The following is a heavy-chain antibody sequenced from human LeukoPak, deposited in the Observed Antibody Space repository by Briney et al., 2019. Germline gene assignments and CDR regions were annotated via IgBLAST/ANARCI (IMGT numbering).Heavy chain of an antibody. Sequence: SETLSLTCAVYGGSFSGYYWSWIRQPPGKGLEWIGEISHSGSTNYNPSLKSRVTISVDTSKNQFSLKLSSVTAADTAVYYCARGTPSYFDYWGQGTLVTVSS. CDR1: GGSFSGYY. J-gene: IGHJ4*02. CDR3: ARGTPSYFDY. V-gene: IGHV4-34*01. CDR2: ISHSGST.